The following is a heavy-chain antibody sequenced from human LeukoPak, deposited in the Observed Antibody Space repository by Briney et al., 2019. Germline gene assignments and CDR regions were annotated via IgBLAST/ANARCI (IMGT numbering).Heavy chain of an antibody. CDR2: ISSSSSYI. CDR3: ARSCSSTSCYPEGHYGMDV. CDR1: GFTFSSYS. D-gene: IGHD2-2*01. Sequence: GGSLRLSCAASGFTFSSYSMNWVRQAPGKGLEWVSSISSSSSYIYYADSVKGRFTISRDNAKNSLYLQMNSLRAEDTAVYYCARSCSSTSCYPEGHYGMDVWGQGTTVSVSS. V-gene: IGHV3-21*01. J-gene: IGHJ6*02.